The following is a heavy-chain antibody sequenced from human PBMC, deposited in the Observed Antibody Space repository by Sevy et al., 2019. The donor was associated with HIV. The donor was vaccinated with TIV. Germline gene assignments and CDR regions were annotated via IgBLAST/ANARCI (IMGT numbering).Heavy chain of an antibody. CDR3: VRQDLATAAPRPY. Sequence: SETLSLTCTVHGEPFSGYYWSWIRQPPGKGLEWIGEINHSGITHYNPSPKSRVTLSVDTSTNHFSLKLSSVTAADTAVYYCVRQDLATAAPRPYWGQGSLVTVSS. J-gene: IGHJ4*02. D-gene: IGHD6-6*01. V-gene: IGHV4-34*01. CDR1: GEPFSGYY. CDR2: INHSGIT.